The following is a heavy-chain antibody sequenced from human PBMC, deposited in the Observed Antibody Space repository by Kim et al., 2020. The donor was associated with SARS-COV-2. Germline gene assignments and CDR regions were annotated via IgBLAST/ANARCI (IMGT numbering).Heavy chain of an antibody. D-gene: IGHD2-15*01. Sequence: ASVKVSCKASGYAFTTYAMNWVRQAPGQGLEWMGWINTDTGNPTYARDFTGRFVFSLDTSVSTAYLQITSLKAEETDVYFCAREGEGGTLFWYWGQGTLVTVSS. CDR2: INTDTGNP. CDR3: AREGEGGTLFWY. J-gene: IGHJ4*02. CDR1: GYAFTTYA. V-gene: IGHV7-4-1*02.